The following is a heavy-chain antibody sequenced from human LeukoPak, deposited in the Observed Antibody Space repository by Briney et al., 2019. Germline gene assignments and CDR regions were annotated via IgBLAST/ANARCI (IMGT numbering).Heavy chain of an antibody. Sequence: ASVKVSCKASGYTFTSYYMHWVRQAPGQGLEWMGISNPSGGSTSYAQKFQGRVTMTRDTSTSTVYMELSSLRSEDTAVYYCAREEDSDSSGYYSPFDYWGQGTLVTVSS. CDR1: GYTFTSYY. D-gene: IGHD3-22*01. J-gene: IGHJ4*02. V-gene: IGHV1-46*01. CDR3: AREEDSDSSGYYSPFDY. CDR2: SNPSGGST.